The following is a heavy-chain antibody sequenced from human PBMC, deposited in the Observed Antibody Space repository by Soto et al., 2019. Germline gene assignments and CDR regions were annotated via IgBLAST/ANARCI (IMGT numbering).Heavy chain of an antibody. CDR2: ISWNGGSI. J-gene: IGHJ6*02. CDR1: GLSFDDYA. CDR3: AKSMGGTANGMGV. V-gene: IGHV3-9*01. D-gene: IGHD2-21*02. Sequence: EVQLVESGGGLVQPGRSLRLSCAASGLSFDDYAMHWVRQVPGKGLEWVSGISWNGGSIGYADSVKGRFSISRDNAKNSLYLQMNSLRVEDTALYYCAKSMGGTANGMGVWGQGTTVTVSS.